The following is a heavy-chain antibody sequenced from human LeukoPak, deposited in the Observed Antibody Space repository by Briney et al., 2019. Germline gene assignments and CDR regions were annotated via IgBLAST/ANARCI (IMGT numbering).Heavy chain of an antibody. V-gene: IGHV3-30*03. CDR2: ISFDGNNK. Sequence: PGGSLRLSCAASGFTFSDYAMHWVRQAPGKGLEWVALISFDGNNKYYADSAKGRFTISKDSSKNTLYLQVNSLRDEDTAVYYCARPRVVKAYYGMDVWGQGTTVTVSS. J-gene: IGHJ6*02. CDR1: GFTFSDYA. D-gene: IGHD3-22*01. CDR3: ARPRVVKAYYGMDV.